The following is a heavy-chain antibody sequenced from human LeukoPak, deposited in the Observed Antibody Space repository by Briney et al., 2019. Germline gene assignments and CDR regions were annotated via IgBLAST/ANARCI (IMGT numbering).Heavy chain of an antibody. CDR2: VRPEGTTT. D-gene: IGHD3-9*01. J-gene: IGHJ4*02. CDR1: GFTFSTYW. CDR3: ARDLDWILFDY. V-gene: IGHV3-74*03. Sequence: PGGSLRLSCAASGFTFSTYWMHWVRQAPGKGLVWVSRVRPEGTTTAYADSVKGRFTISRDNAKNTPFLQMNSLSAEDTAAYYCARDLDWILFDYWGQGTLVTVSS.